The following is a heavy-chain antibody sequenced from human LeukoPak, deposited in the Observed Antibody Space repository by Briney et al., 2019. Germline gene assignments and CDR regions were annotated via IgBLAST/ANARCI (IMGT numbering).Heavy chain of an antibody. CDR1: GFTFSSYS. J-gene: IGHJ1*01. CDR2: ISSSSSYI. CDR3: AKDDYGDYLGYFQH. V-gene: IGHV3-21*06. D-gene: IGHD4-17*01. Sequence: GGSLRLSCAASGFTFSSYSMNWVRQAPGKGLEWVSSISSSSSYIYYADSVKGRFTISRDNAKSSIYLQMNSLRAEDTAVYYCAKDDYGDYLGYFQHWGQGTLVTVSS.